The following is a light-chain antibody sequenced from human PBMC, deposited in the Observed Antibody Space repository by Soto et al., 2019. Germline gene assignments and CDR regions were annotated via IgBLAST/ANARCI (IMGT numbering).Light chain of an antibody. CDR1: SSDVGGYDY. Sequence: QSVLAQPASVSGSPGQSITISCTGTSSDVGGYDYVSWYQLHPGKAPKLVVFEVNNRPSGVSYRFSGSKSGNTASLTISGLQAEDEADYFCSSYSISTAYLFGTGTKVTVL. CDR3: SSYSISTAYL. CDR2: EVN. V-gene: IGLV2-14*01. J-gene: IGLJ1*01.